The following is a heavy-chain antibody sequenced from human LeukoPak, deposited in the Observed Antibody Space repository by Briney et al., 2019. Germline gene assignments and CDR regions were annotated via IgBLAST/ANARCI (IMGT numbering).Heavy chain of an antibody. V-gene: IGHV3-48*03. CDR1: GFTFSSYE. D-gene: IGHD4-17*01. J-gene: IGHJ4*02. CDR3: ARIMITVTTSDY. Sequence: PGGSLRLSCAASGFTFSSYEMNWVRQAPGKGLEWLSYISSSGTTIKYAVSVKGRFTISRDNAKNSLYLQVNSLRAEDTAVYYCARIMITVTTSDYWGQGTLVTVSS. CDR2: ISSSGTTI.